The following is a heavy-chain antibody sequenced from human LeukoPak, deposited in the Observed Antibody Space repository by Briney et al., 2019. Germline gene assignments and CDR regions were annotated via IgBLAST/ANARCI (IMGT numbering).Heavy chain of an antibody. CDR3: ADYYYDSSGYYPEYFQH. D-gene: IGHD3-22*01. Sequence: GGSLRLSCAASGFTFSSYAMSWVCQAPGKGLEWVSAISGSGGSTYYADSVKGRFTISRDNSKNTLYLQMNSLRAEATAVYYCADYYYDSSGYYPEYFQHWGQGTLVTVSS. CDR1: GFTFSSYA. CDR2: ISGSGGST. V-gene: IGHV3-23*01. J-gene: IGHJ1*01.